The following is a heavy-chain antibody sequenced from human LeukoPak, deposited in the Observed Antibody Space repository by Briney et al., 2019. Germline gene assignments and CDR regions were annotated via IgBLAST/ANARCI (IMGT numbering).Heavy chain of an antibody. V-gene: IGHV3-11*01. Sequence: VGPLRLSCAASGFTFSDYYMSWIRQAPGKGLKWVSYISSSGSTIYYADSVKGRFTISRDNAKNSLYLQMNSLRAEDTAVYYCARAQGYYYDSSGYWGYWGQGTLVTVSS. CDR2: ISSSGSTI. D-gene: IGHD3-22*01. CDR1: GFTFSDYY. CDR3: ARAQGYYYDSSGYWGY. J-gene: IGHJ4*02.